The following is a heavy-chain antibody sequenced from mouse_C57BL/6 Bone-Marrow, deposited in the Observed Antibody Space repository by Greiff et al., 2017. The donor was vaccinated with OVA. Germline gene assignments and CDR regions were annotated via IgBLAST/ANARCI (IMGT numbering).Heavy chain of an antibody. V-gene: IGHV1-26*01. Sequence: EVQLQQSGPELVKPGASVKISCKASGYTFTDYYMNWVKQSHGKSLEWIGDINPNNGGTSYNQKFKGKATLTVDKSSITAYMELRSLTSEDSAVYYCARYGDSNFDYWGQGTTLTVSS. D-gene: IGHD2-5*01. J-gene: IGHJ2*01. CDR2: INPNNGGT. CDR3: ARYGDSNFDY. CDR1: GYTFTDYY.